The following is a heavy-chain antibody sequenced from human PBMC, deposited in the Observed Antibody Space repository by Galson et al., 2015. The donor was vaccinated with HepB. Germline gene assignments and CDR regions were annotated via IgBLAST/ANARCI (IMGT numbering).Heavy chain of an antibody. Sequence: SLRLSCAASGFTFNNAWMHWVRQAPGKELEWVGRIKSTIDGGTTDYAAPVKGRFTISRDPSKNTLYLQMSSLKTEDTAVYYCSTVAYCTRDNCSPFDYWGQGTLVTVSS. D-gene: IGHD2-8*02. CDR1: GFTFNNAW. J-gene: IGHJ4*02. CDR3: STVAYCTRDNCSPFDY. V-gene: IGHV3-15*07. CDR2: IKSTIDGGTT.